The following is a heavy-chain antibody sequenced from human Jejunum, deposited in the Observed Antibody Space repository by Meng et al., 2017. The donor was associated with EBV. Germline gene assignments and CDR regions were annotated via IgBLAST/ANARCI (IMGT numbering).Heavy chain of an antibody. CDR2: ISASGGRT. CDR1: GFTYSSHA. D-gene: IGHD3-22*01. V-gene: IGHV3-23*01. CDR3: AKDRVVVTQYYFDY. Sequence: VQLSGSEGCLIQPWGPLTLSCAAPGFTYSSHAMTWVRQAPGKALQLVSAISASGGRTYYDASVKGRFTIARDNSKNTLYLQMSSLSAEDTAVYYWAKDRVVVTQYYFDYWGQGTLVTVSS. J-gene: IGHJ4*02.